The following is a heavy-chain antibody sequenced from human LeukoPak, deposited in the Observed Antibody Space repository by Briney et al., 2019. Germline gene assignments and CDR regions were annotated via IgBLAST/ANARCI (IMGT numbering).Heavy chain of an antibody. V-gene: IGHV4-34*01. CDR2: INHSGST. J-gene: IGHJ3*02. Sequence: SETLSLTCAVYGGSFSGYYWSWIRQPPGKGLEWIGEINHSGSTNYNPSLKSRVTISVDTSKNQFSLKLSSVTAADTAVYYCARERGYDSSGYYYPKRRAFDIWGQGTMATVSS. CDR1: GGSFSGYY. D-gene: IGHD3-22*01. CDR3: ARERGYDSSGYYYPKRRAFDI.